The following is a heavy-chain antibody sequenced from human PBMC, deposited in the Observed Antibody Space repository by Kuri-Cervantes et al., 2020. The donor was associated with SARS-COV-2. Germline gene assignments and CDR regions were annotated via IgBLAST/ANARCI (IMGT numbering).Heavy chain of an antibody. CDR2: ISSSGSTI. Sequence: LSLTCAASGFTFSSYETNWVRQAPGKGLEWVSYISSSGSTIYYADSVKGRFTISRDNAKNSLYLQMNSLRAEDTAVYYCARLAVAGTSEPYFDYWGQGTLVTVSS. J-gene: IGHJ4*02. CDR1: GFTFSSYE. V-gene: IGHV3-48*03. CDR3: ARLAVAGTSEPYFDY. D-gene: IGHD6-19*01.